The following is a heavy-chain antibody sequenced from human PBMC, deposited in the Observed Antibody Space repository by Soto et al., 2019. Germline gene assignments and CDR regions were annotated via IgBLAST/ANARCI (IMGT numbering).Heavy chain of an antibody. J-gene: IGHJ1*01. CDR3: AKGVPGIAVAGTGYFQH. V-gene: IGHV3-23*01. Sequence: GGSLRLSCAASGFTFSSYAMSWVRQAPGKGLEWVSAISGSGGSTYYADSVKGRFTISRDNSKNTLYLQMNSLRAEGTAVYYCAKGVPGIAVAGTGYFQHWGQGTLVTVSS. CDR2: ISGSGGST. D-gene: IGHD6-19*01. CDR1: GFTFSSYA.